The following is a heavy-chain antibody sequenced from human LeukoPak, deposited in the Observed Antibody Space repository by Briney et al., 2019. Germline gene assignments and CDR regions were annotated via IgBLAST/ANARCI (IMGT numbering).Heavy chain of an antibody. CDR2: IDQDGAST. J-gene: IGHJ4*02. D-gene: IGHD5-18*01. CDR3: AREGYSSGRAGCFDF. Sequence: GESLRLSCAASGLTLSKYVIHWFRQASGKRLEYVSAIDQDGASTYYADSLKGRFTISRDSSKDTVYLQMGSLTVEDTAVYYCAREGYSSGRAGCFDFWGQGTLVTVSS. CDR1: GLTLSKYV. V-gene: IGHV3-64*02.